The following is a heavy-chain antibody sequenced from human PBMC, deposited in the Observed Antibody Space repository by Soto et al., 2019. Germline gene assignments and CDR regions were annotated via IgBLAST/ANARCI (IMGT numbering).Heavy chain of an antibody. J-gene: IGHJ4*02. CDR1: GFTFSSYA. D-gene: IGHD3-22*01. Sequence: GGSLRLSCAASGFTFSSYAMSWVRQAPGKGLEWVSAISGSGGSTYYADSVKGRFTISRDNSKNTLYLQMNSLRAEDTAVYYCANSPVIYDSVDYWGQGTLVTVSS. V-gene: IGHV3-23*01. CDR3: ANSPVIYDSVDY. CDR2: ISGSGGST.